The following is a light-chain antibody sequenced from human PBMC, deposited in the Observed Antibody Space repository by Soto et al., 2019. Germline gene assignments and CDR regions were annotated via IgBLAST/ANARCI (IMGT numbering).Light chain of an antibody. V-gene: IGLV2-23*01. Sequence: QSVLAQPASVSGSPGQSITISCTGTSSDVGSYNLVSWYQQHPGKAPKLMIYEGSKRPSGVSNRFSGSKSGNTASLTISGLLAEDEADYYCCSYAGSSTFYVFGTGTKVTVL. CDR3: CSYAGSSTFYV. J-gene: IGLJ1*01. CDR1: SSDVGSYNL. CDR2: EGS.